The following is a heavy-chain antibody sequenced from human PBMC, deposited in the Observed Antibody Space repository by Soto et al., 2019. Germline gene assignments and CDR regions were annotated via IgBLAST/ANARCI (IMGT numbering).Heavy chain of an antibody. CDR3: AKTFSRSFDP. V-gene: IGHV3-23*01. D-gene: IGHD3-16*01. CDR1: GFTFSSYG. Sequence: EVRLLESGGGLVQPGGSLRLSCAASGFTFSSYGMSWVRQAPGKGLEWVSGISDSGGSTYYADSVKGRFTISRDNSKNTLSLQMNSLRAEDTAVYYCAKTFSRSFDPWGQGTLVTVSS. J-gene: IGHJ5*02. CDR2: ISDSGGST.